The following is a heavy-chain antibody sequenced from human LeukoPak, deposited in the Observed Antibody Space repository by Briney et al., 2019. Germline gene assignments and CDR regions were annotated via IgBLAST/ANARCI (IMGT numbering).Heavy chain of an antibody. CDR3: AKDTPRNYGSGSYYPRTYYYYGMDV. D-gene: IGHD3-10*01. Sequence: GGSLRLSCAASGFSFNVYAMSWVRQSPGKGLEWVSLISTSGGNTYYADSVKGRFTISRDNSKNTLYLQMNSLRAEDTAVYYCAKDTPRNYGSGSYYPRTYYYYGMDVWGQGTTVTVSS. V-gene: IGHV3-23*01. CDR2: ISTSGGNT. J-gene: IGHJ6*02. CDR1: GFSFNVYA.